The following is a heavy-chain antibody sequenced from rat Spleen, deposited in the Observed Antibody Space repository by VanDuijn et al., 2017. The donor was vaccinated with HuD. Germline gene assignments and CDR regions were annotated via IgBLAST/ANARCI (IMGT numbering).Heavy chain of an antibody. CDR3: VRDGGFDY. V-gene: IGHV2-45*01. J-gene: IGHJ3*01. Sequence: QVQLMESGPGLVQPSETLSLTCTVSGFSPTSYNVHWVRQPPGKGLEWMGVMWSGGSTDYNSALKSRLSISRDTSKSQVFLKMSSLQTEDTATYYCVRDGGFDYWGQGTLVTVSS. CDR2: MWSGGST. CDR1: GFSPTSYN.